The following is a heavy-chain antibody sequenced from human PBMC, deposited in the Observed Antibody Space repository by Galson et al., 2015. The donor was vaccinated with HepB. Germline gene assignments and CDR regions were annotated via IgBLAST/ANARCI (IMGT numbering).Heavy chain of an antibody. D-gene: IGHD6-19*01. V-gene: IGHV1-69*08. Sequence: SVKVSCKASGGAFNTHTISWVRQAPGRGLEWMGRIIPVPGTVNYAQKFQGRATIVADKSTSTAYMELSNLRSEDTAMYYCARGSSGWYYFDYWGQGTLVTVSS. J-gene: IGHJ4*02. CDR1: GGAFNTHT. CDR2: IIPVPGTV. CDR3: ARGSSGWYYFDY.